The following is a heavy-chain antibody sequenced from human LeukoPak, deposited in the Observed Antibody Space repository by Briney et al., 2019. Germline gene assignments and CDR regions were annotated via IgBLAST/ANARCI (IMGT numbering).Heavy chain of an antibody. CDR1: GFTFSSYS. CDR2: INYNSGTI. J-gene: IGHJ4*02. V-gene: IGHV3-48*01. D-gene: IGHD6-19*01. CDR3: ARGPAVADRTFDS. Sequence: GGSLRLSCAASGFTFSSYSMNWVRQAPGKGLEWVSYINYNSGTIYYADSVKGRFTISRDNAKNSLYLQMNSLRAEDTAVYYCARGPAVADRTFDSWGQGTLVTVSS.